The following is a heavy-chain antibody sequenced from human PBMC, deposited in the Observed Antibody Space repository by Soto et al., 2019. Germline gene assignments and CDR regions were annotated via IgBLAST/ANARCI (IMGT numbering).Heavy chain of an antibody. CDR1: GGTFSSYT. V-gene: IGHV1-69*02. D-gene: IGHD1-1*01. CDR2: IIPILGIA. J-gene: IGHJ5*02. CDR3: ASVQLERRGWFDP. Sequence: SVKVSCKASGGTFSSYTISWVRQAPGQGLEWMGRIIPILGIANYAQKFQGRVTITADKSTSTAYMDLSSLRSEDTALYYCASVQLERRGWFDPWGQGTLVTVSS.